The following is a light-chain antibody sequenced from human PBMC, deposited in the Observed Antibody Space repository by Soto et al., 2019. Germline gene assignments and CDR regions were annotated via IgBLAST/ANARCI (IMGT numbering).Light chain of an antibody. J-gene: IGLJ2*01. CDR3: SSYAGSNNVV. CDR1: SSDVGGYNY. V-gene: IGLV2-8*01. Sequence: QSALTQPPSASGSPGQSVTISCTGTSSDVGGYNYVSWYQQHPGKAPKLMIYEVTKRPSGVPDRFSGSKSDNTASLTVSGLQAEDEADYYCSSYAGSNNVVFGGGTQLTLL. CDR2: EVT.